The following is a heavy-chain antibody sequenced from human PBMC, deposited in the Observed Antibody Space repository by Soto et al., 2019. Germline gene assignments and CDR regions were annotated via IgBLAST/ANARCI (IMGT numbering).Heavy chain of an antibody. V-gene: IGHV4-4*07. CDR1: GDSISDYF. J-gene: IGHJ4*02. Sequence: QVQLQESGPGLVKPSETLSLTCTVSGDSISDYFWTWIRQPAGKGLEWIGRIYTTGSTNYSPSLKSRVNISVDTSKNQFSLRLSSVTAADTAVYFCARKLELGLRYYFDYWGQGTLVTVSS. CDR3: ARKLELGLRYYFDY. CDR2: IYTTGST. D-gene: IGHD1-7*01.